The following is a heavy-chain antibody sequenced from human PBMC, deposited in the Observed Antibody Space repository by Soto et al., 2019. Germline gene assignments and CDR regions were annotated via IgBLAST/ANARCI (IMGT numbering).Heavy chain of an antibody. CDR3: ASSSQALSFYDLDV. D-gene: IGHD2-2*01. V-gene: IGHV4-30-2*06. CDR1: GGSISSAGYS. J-gene: IGHJ6*02. CDR2: IYHSVNA. Sequence: QLQLQGSGSRLVKPSQTLSLSCTVSGGSISSAGYSWSWIRQSPGKDLEWIGYIYHSVNAFYNPSLKSRVTMSLDRSRLQFSLNLTSVTAADTAVYFCASSSQALSFYDLDVWGQGTTVVVSS.